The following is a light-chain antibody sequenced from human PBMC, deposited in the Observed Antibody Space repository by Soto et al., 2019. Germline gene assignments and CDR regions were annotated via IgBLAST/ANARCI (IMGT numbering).Light chain of an antibody. V-gene: IGKV3-15*01. Sequence: EIVMTQSPATLSVSPGERATLSCRASQSINNNLAWYQQKPGQAPRLLMYGASTRATGIPARFSGSGSGTEFTLTISSLQSEDFALYYCQQYTVWPFTFGGGTRVEIK. CDR3: QQYTVWPFT. J-gene: IGKJ4*01. CDR1: QSINNN. CDR2: GAS.